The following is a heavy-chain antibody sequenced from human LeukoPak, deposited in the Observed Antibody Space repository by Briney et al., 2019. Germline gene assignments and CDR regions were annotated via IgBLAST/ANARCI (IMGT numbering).Heavy chain of an antibody. D-gene: IGHD6-13*01. J-gene: IGHJ5*02. Sequence: ASVKVPCKASGYTFTSYGISWVRQAPGQGLEGLGWISAYNGNTNYAQKLECRVSMTTDTSTSTAYMELRSLRSDDTAVYYCARDLGIADWFDPWGQGTLVTVSS. CDR1: GYTFTSYG. CDR2: ISAYNGNT. V-gene: IGHV1-18*01. CDR3: ARDLGIADWFDP.